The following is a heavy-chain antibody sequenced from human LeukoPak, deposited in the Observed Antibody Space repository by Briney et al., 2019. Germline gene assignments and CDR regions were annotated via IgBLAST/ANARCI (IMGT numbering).Heavy chain of an antibody. J-gene: IGHJ4*02. CDR1: GYTFTGYY. V-gene: IGHV1-2*02. CDR2: INPNSGGT. D-gene: IGHD2-2*01. Sequence: ASVKVSCKASGYTFTGYYMHWVREAPGQGLEWMGWINPNSGGTYYAQKFKGRVTMTRDTSDSTAYMELNRLRSDDKAVDYCARDRYCSSTSCPRGGLDYWGQGTLVTV. CDR3: ARDRYCSSTSCPRGGLDY.